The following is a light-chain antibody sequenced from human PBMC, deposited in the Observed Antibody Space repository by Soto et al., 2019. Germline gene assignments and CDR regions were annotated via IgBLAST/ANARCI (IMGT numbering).Light chain of an antibody. CDR1: KNINTW. V-gene: IGKV1-5*01. Sequence: DIQMTQSPSTLSASVGDRVTITCRASKNINTWVAWYQQKPGKAPKLLIYDASSLESGVPSRVSGSGSGTEFTLTIRSLQPDDIATYYCQQYSSYSAWTFGEGTKVDIK. CDR3: QQYSSYSAWT. J-gene: IGKJ1*01. CDR2: DAS.